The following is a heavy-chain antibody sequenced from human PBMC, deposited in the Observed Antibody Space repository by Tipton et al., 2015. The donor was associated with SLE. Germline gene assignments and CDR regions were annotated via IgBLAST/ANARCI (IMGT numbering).Heavy chain of an antibody. CDR3: ARRDRWLRSPLY. J-gene: IGHJ4*02. D-gene: IGHD3-16*01. CDR2: IYYTGSI. Sequence: GLVKPSETLSLSCTVSGGSFTTYYWSWVRQPPGKGLEWIGFIYYTGSITYNPSLRGRVTISLDTSKNHLSLKLSSVTAADTAVYYCARRDRWLRSPLYWGQGTLVTVSS. V-gene: IGHV4-59*12. CDR1: GGSFTTYY.